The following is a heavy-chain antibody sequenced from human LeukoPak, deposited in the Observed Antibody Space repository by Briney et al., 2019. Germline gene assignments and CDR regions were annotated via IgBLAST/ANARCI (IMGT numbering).Heavy chain of an antibody. J-gene: IGHJ4*02. CDR1: GFTFDDYA. Sequence: GGSLRLSCAASGFTFDDYAMHWVRPAPGKGLEWVLGVSWDSGSIAYADSVKGRFTISRDNAKNSLYLQMNSLRAEDTALYYCAKDIGMATIIVGFDYWGQGTLVTVSS. D-gene: IGHD5-24*01. CDR3: AKDIGMATIIVGFDY. V-gene: IGHV3-9*01. CDR2: VSWDSGSI.